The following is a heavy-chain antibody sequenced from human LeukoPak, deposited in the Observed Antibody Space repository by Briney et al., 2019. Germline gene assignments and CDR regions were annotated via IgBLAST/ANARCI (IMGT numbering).Heavy chain of an antibody. V-gene: IGHV1-69*05. CDR1: GGTFSSYA. Sequence: ASVKVSCKASGGTFSSYAISWVRQAPGQGLEWMGGIIPIFGTANYAQKFQGRVTITTDESTSTAYMELSSLRSEDTAVYYCAREGVRAIPLPEDQIDYWGQGTLVTVSS. J-gene: IGHJ4*02. CDR3: AREGVRAIPLPEDQIDY. D-gene: IGHD1-14*01. CDR2: IIPIFGTA.